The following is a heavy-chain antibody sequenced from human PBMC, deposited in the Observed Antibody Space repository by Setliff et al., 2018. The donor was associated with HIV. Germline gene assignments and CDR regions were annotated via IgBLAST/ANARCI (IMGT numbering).Heavy chain of an antibody. V-gene: IGHV4-31*03. CDR2: IYYSGST. CDR3: ARGLIAATGTWFDP. CDR1: GGSISSGGYY. D-gene: IGHD6-13*01. Sequence: SETLSLTCTVSGGSISSGGYYWSWSRQHPGKGLEWIGNIYYSGSTYYNPSLTSRATISVDTSKNHFSLKLTSVTAADTAVYYCARGLIAATGTWFDPWGQGTLVTVSS. J-gene: IGHJ5*02.